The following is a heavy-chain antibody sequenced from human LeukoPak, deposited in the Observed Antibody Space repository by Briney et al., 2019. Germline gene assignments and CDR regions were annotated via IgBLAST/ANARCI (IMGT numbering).Heavy chain of an antibody. D-gene: IGHD2-15*01. CDR2: IYYSGST. CDR3: ARDPCSGGSCYSWDHNWFDP. V-gene: IGHV4-59*12. J-gene: IGHJ5*02. CDR1: GGSISSYY. Sequence: SETLSLTCTVSGGSISSYYWSWIRQPPGKGLEWIGYIYYSGSTNYNPSLKSRVTISVDTSKNQFSLKLSSVTAADTAVYYCARDPCSGGSCYSWDHNWFDPWGQGTLVTVSS.